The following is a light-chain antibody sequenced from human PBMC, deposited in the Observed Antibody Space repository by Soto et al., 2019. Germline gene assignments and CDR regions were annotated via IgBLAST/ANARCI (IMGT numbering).Light chain of an antibody. J-gene: IGLJ1*01. CDR1: SRDVGGYNL. V-gene: IGLV2-23*01. CDR3: CAYAGRSTYV. Sequence: QSALTQPASVSGSPGQSITISCTGTSRDVGGYNLVSWYQQHPGKVPKLMIYEGNKRPSGVSSRFSGSKSGNKASLTISGLQAEDEADYYCCAYAGRSTYVFGTGTKVTVL. CDR2: EGN.